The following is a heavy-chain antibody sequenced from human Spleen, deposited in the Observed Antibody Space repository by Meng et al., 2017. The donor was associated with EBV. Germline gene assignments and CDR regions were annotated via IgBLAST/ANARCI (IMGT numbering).Heavy chain of an antibody. CDR1: GYIFTSYA. CDR2: ITTSTGTP. J-gene: IGHJ4*02. D-gene: IGHD1-26*01. Sequence: QVPLVLSWSELKKPGASVKISCKASGYIFTSYAIHWVRQAPGQGPEWMGWITTSTGTPTYAQGFTGRFVFSLDSTVSTTFLQISALNPADTAVYYCARDRTYSGTPDFWGQGTLVTVSS. CDR3: ARDRTYSGTPDF. V-gene: IGHV7-4-1*02.